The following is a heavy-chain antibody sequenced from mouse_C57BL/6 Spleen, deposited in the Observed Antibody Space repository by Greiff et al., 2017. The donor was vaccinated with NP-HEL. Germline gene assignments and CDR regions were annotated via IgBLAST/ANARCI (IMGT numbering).Heavy chain of an antibody. CDR1: GYTFTSYW. CDR3: ARGEDYPDY. J-gene: IGHJ2*01. Sequence: QVQLQQPGAELVRPGSSVKLSCKASGYTFTSYWMHWVKQRPIQGLEWIGNIDPSDSETPSNQKFKDKATLTVDKSSSTAYMQLSSLTSEDSAVYYCARGEDYPDYWGQGTTLTVSS. D-gene: IGHD2-4*01. V-gene: IGHV1-52*01. CDR2: IDPSDSET.